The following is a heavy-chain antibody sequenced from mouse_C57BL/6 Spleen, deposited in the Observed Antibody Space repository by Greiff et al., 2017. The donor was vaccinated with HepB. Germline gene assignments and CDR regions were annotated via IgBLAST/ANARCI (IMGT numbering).Heavy chain of an antibody. CDR3: ARDRYYGSSYGFAY. CDR1: GYTFTSYW. J-gene: IGHJ3*01. CDR2: IYPGSGST. Sequence: QVHVKQPGAELVKPGASVKMSCKASGYTFTSYWITWVKQRPGQGLEWIGDIYPGSGSTNYNEKFKSKATLTVDTSSSTAYMQLSSLTSEDSAVYYCARDRYYGSSYGFAYWGQGTLVTVSA. D-gene: IGHD1-1*01. V-gene: IGHV1-55*01.